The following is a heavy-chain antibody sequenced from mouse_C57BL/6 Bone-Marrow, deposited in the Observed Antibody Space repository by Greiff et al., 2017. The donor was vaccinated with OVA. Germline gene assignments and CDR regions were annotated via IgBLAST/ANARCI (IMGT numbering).Heavy chain of an antibody. Sequence: EVQLVESGAELVKPGASVKLSCTASGFNIKDYYMHWVKQRTEQGLEWIGRIDPEDGETKYAPQFQGKATITADTSSNTAYLQLSSLTSEDTAVYYCARDGYYVDYWGQGTTLTVSS. D-gene: IGHD2-3*01. V-gene: IGHV14-2*01. J-gene: IGHJ2*01. CDR1: GFNIKDYY. CDR2: IDPEDGET. CDR3: ARDGYYVDY.